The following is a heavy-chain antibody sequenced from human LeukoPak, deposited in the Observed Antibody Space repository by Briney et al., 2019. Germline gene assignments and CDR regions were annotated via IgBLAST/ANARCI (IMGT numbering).Heavy chain of an antibody. Sequence: GGSLRLSCAASGFTFSSYGMPWVRQAPGKGLEWVAVISYDGSNKYYADSVKGRFTISRDNSKNTLYLQMNSLRAEDTAVYYCAKDFIAVAGYGMDVWGQGTTVTVSS. CDR3: AKDFIAVAGYGMDV. D-gene: IGHD6-19*01. V-gene: IGHV3-30*18. CDR1: GFTFSSYG. CDR2: ISYDGSNK. J-gene: IGHJ6*02.